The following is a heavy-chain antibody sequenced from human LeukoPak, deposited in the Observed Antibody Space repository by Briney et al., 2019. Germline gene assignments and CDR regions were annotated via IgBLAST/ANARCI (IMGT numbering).Heavy chain of an antibody. D-gene: IGHD5-18*01. Sequence: PSETLSLTCTVSGGSISSGGYSWSWIRQHPGKGLEWIGYIYYSGSTNYNPSLKSRVTISVDTSKNQFSLKLSSVTAADTAVYYCARDFRPRRGYSYGVHYYGMDVWGQGTTVTVSS. CDR3: ARDFRPRRGYSYGVHYYGMDV. CDR2: IYYSGST. J-gene: IGHJ6*02. CDR1: GGSISSGGYS. V-gene: IGHV4-61*08.